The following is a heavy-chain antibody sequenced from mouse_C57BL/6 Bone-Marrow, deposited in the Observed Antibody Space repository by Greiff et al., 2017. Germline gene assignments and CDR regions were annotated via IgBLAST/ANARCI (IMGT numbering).Heavy chain of an antibody. CDR3: ARVYFEDYYAMDY. CDR2: IDPSYSYT. CDR1: GYTFTSYW. Sequence: VQLQQPGAELVKPGASVMLSCKASGYTFTSYWMQWVKQRPGQGLEWIGEIDPSYSYTNYNQKFKGKATLTVDTSSSTAYMQLSSLTSEDSAVYYCARVYFEDYYAMDYWGQGTSVTVSS. V-gene: IGHV1-50*01. D-gene: IGHD2-4*01. J-gene: IGHJ4*01.